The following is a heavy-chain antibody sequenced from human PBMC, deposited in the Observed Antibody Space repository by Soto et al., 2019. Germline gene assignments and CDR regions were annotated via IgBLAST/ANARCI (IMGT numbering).Heavy chain of an antibody. CDR3: ASETRDGYNLYYYGMDV. CDR1: GGSISSGGYY. D-gene: IGHD5-12*01. CDR2: IYYSGST. Sequence: QVQLQESGPGLVKPSQTLSLTCTVSGGSISSGGYYWSWIRQHPGKGLEWIGYIYYSGSTYYNPSLKSRVTRSVDTSKNQFSLKLSSVTAADTAVYYCASETRDGYNLYYYGMDVWGQGTTVTVSS. V-gene: IGHV4-31*03. J-gene: IGHJ6*02.